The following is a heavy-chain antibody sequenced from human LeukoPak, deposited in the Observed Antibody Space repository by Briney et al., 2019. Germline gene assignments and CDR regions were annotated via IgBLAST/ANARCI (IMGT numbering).Heavy chain of an antibody. Sequence: SETLSLTCTVSGGSISGNSKYWGCLRQPPGMGLEWIGSTYSSGSTYYIPSLKSRVTIYVDTAKHKSSLTLRSVTAADTGVYYCASSDYWGQGTLVTVSS. CDR3: ASSDY. CDR1: GGSISGNSKY. V-gene: IGHV4-39*01. CDR2: TYSSGST. J-gene: IGHJ4*02.